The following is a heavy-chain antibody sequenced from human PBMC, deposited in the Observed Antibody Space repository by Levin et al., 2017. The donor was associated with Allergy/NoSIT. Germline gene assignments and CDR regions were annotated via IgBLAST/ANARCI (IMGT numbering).Heavy chain of an antibody. CDR3: ARDLEGFSGYTPYCYMDV. J-gene: IGHJ6*03. CDR1: GASISRGFYY. Sequence: SETLSLTCSVSGASISRGFYYWSWIRQPAGEGLEWIGRIYVTGSTTYSPSLKSRVTISLDRYKEQVSLKNNSVTAADTAVYYCARDLEGFSGYTPYCYMDVWGKGTTVTVSS. CDR2: IYVTGST. V-gene: IGHV4-61*02. D-gene: IGHD5-12*01.